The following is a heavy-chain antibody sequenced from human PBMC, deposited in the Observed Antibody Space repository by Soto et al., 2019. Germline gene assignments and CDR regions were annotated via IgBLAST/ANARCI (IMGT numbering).Heavy chain of an antibody. D-gene: IGHD5-12*01. CDR2: IYYSGST. CDR1: GGSIRSYY. Sequence: QVQLQESGPGLVKPSETLSLTCTVSGGSIRSYYWSWIRQPPGKGLEWIGYIYYSGSTNYNPSLKSRVTISVDTSKNQFSLKLSSVTAADTAVYYCASPGGWLRLSCSAPLYYWGQGTLVTVSS. V-gene: IGHV4-59*01. J-gene: IGHJ4*02. CDR3: ASPGGWLRLSCSAPLYY.